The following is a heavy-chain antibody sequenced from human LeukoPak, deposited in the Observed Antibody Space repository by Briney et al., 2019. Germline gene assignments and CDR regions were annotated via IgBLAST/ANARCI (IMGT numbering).Heavy chain of an antibody. V-gene: IGHV1-8*01. CDR3: ARGLYGSGRHDY. J-gene: IGHJ4*02. CDR1: GYTFTSYD. Sequence: ASVKVSCKASGYTFTSYDINWVRQATGQGLEWMGWMNPNSGNTGYAQKFQGRVTMTRNTSISTAYMELSSLRSEDTAMYYCARGLYGSGRHDYWGQGTLVTVSS. CDR2: MNPNSGNT. D-gene: IGHD3-10*01.